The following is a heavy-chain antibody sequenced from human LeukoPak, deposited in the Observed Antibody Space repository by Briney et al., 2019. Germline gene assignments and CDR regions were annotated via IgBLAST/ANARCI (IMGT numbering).Heavy chain of an antibody. CDR3: ARGCRADYSNYWHLDL. V-gene: IGHV4-61*02. Sequence: TLSLTCTVSGGSISSGSYYGSWIRQPAGKGLEWIGRISTSGTTNYDPSLQSRVTIAVDTSKNHSSLNMSSVTPANTAVYYSARGCRADYSNYWHLDLWGRGPLVPVSS. D-gene: IGHD5-24*01. CDR1: GGSISSGSYY. J-gene: IGHJ2*01. CDR2: ISTSGTT.